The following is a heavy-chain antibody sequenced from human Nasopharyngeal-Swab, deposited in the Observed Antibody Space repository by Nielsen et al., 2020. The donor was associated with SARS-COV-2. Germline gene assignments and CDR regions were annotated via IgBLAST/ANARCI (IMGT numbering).Heavy chain of an antibody. Sequence: SETLSLTCTVSGGSISSSSYYWGWIRQPPGKGLEWIGSIYYSGSTYYNPSLKSRVTISVDPSKNQFSLKLSSVTAADTAVYYCARVSREHYDFWSGYYPHFDYWGQGTLVTVSS. CDR3: ARVSREHYDFWSGYYPHFDY. J-gene: IGHJ4*02. CDR1: GGSISSSSYY. V-gene: IGHV4-39*07. CDR2: IYYSGST. D-gene: IGHD3-3*01.